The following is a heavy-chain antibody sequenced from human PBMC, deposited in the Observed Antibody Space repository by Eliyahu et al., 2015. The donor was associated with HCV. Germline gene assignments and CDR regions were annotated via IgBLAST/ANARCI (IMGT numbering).Heavy chain of an antibody. CDR1: EYTFTSFY. CDR3: ARDPGYCTGGSCLNFDY. CDR2: INPTGGST. D-gene: IGHD2-15*01. V-gene: IGHV1-46*01. Sequence: QVQLVQSGAEVKKPGASVKVSCKASEYTFTSFYILWVRQAPGQGLEWVGIINPTGGSTTYAXKFQGRVTMTRDTSTSTVYMELSSLTSEDTAVYYCARDPGYCTGGSCLNFDYWGQGTLVTVSS. J-gene: IGHJ4*02.